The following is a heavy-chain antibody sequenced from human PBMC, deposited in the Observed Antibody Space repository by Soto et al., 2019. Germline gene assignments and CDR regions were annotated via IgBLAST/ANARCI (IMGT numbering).Heavy chain of an antibody. CDR1: GFTFRTYG. CDR3: ARGRVDGGELDL. CDR2: IWYDASNK. D-gene: IGHD1-26*01. J-gene: IGHJ4*02. V-gene: IGHV3-33*01. Sequence: VQLVESGGGVVQPGRSLRLSCAASGFTFRTYGMYWVRQAPGKGLEWVAVIWYDASNKDYAESVKGRFTISRDKSENTLYLQMNSLRAEDTAVYYCARGRVDGGELDLWGQGTLVTVSS.